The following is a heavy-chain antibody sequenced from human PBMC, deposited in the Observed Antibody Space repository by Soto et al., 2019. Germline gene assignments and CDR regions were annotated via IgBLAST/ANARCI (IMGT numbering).Heavy chain of an antibody. V-gene: IGHV1-8*01. CDR2: MNPNSGNT. D-gene: IGHD3-10*01. Sequence: ASVKVSCKASGYTFTSYDINWVRQATGQGLEWMGWMNPNSGNTGYAQKFQGRVTMTRNTSVSTAYMELSSLRSEDTAVYYCARNVLLWFGELYRFDPWGQGTLVTVSS. J-gene: IGHJ5*02. CDR3: ARNVLLWFGELYRFDP. CDR1: GYTFTSYD.